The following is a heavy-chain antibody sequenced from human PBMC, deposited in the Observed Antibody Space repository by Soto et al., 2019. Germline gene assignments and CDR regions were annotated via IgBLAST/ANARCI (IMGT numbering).Heavy chain of an antibody. V-gene: IGHV4-4*07. CDR2: VYTSGST. D-gene: IGHD1-26*01. J-gene: IGHJ4*02. CDR1: GDSMTKYY. CDR3: ARTVGAAYYFDF. Sequence: QVQLQESGPGLVKPSETLSLTCTVSGDSMTKYYWSWIRQPAGKGLEWIGRVYTSGSTNYNPSLKSRVTMSIDTSNKHFSLTLKSVTAADTAVYYCARTVGAAYYFDFWGQGVLVTVSS.